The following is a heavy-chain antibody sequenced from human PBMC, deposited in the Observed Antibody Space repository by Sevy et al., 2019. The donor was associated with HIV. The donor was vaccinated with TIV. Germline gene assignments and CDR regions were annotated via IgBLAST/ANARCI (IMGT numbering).Heavy chain of an antibody. J-gene: IGHJ6*02. V-gene: IGHV3-9*01. CDR2: VSWNSRNI. CDR1: GFPFNDHA. D-gene: IGHD2-21*01. Sequence: GGSLRLSCAASGFPFNDHAMHWVRQVPGKGLEWVSGVSWNSRNIGYADSVKGRFTISRDNANHFRYLEMNSLRPEDTAFYYCAKDINRGCDGINCYPYYYYFYGLDVWGQWTTVTVSS. CDR3: AKDINRGCDGINCYPYYYYFYGLDV.